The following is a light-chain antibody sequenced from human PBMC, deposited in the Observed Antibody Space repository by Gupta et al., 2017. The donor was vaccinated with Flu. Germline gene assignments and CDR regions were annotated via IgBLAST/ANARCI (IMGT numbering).Light chain of an antibody. CDR3: HQSSNLPWT. V-gene: IGKV6-21*01. CDR1: QNIGTN. Sequence: PDFQSVTPKEKVTITCRASQNIGTNLNWYQQKPDQSPKLLIKYASQSFSGVPSRFSGSGSGTDFTLTINNLETEDAATYYCHQSSNLPWTFGQGTKVEIK. J-gene: IGKJ1*01. CDR2: YAS.